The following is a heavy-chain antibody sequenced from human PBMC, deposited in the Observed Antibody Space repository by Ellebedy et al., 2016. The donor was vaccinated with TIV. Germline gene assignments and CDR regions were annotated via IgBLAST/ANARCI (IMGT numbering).Heavy chain of an antibody. V-gene: IGHV5-51*01. Sequence: GESLKISCTGSGYTFINYWIGWVRQMPGKGLEWMGIISPADSDTRYSPSFQGQVTISVDKSINTASPQWSSLKASDSAMYYCARHVGDGSHFDYWGQGTLVTVSS. J-gene: IGHJ4*02. CDR2: ISPADSDT. CDR1: GYTFINYW. CDR3: ARHVGDGSHFDY. D-gene: IGHD5-24*01.